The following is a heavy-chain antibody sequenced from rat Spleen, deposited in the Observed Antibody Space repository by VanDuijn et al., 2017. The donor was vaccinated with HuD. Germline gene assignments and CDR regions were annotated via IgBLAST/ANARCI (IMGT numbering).Heavy chain of an antibody. J-gene: IGHJ3*01. CDR2: ISPSGGGT. Sequence: EVQLVESGGGLVQPGRSLELSCAASGFIFRNYDMAWVRQAPTKGLEWVASISPSGGGTYYRDSVKGRFTISRDNAENTVYLQMNSLRSEDTATYYCARENFETAFAYWGQGTLVTVSS. CDR3: ARENFETAFAY. CDR1: GFIFRNYD. V-gene: IGHV5S23*01.